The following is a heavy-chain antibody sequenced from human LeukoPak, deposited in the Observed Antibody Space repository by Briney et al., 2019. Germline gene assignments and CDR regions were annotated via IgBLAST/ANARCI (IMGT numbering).Heavy chain of an antibody. J-gene: IGHJ4*02. Sequence: PRRFSRLSCAASWFPLNSFGKHLVRPAPPKGPEVVAVILNDGRSIYYADSVKCRFTISRATSKTTLYLQVKSLRPEDTDVYSCAREACSGSCHSDYFDCWGLGVPVTVS. CDR3: AREACSGSCHSDYFDC. D-gene: IGHD2-15*01. CDR1: WFPLNSFG. CDR2: ILNDGRSI. V-gene: IGHV3-30*03.